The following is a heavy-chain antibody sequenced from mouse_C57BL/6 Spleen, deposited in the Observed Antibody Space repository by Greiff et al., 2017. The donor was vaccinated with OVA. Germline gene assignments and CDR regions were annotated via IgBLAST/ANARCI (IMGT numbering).Heavy chain of an antibody. CDR3: ARQDYYGISYWYFDV. D-gene: IGHD1-1*01. J-gene: IGHJ1*03. Sequence: VQLQQPGTELVKPGASVKLSCTASGFTFTSYWMHWVKQRPGPGLAWIGNINPSNGGTNYNEKFKGKATLTVNKASSTAYLQLSSLTSEDSAVYYCARQDYYGISYWYFDVWGTGTTVTVSS. CDR1: GFTFTSYW. V-gene: IGHV1-53*01. CDR2: INPSNGGT.